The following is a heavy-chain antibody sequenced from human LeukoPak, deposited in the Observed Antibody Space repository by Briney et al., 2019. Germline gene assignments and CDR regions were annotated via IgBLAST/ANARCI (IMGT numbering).Heavy chain of an antibody. J-gene: IGHJ4*02. CDR1: GFTFSSYA. Sequence: HPGGSLRLSCAASGFTFSSYAMHWVRQAPGKGLEWVAVISYDGSNKYYADSVKGRFTISRDNSKNTLYLQMNSLRAEDTAVYYCASQITYYYGSGPRRAFDYWGQGTLVTVSS. D-gene: IGHD3-10*01. CDR2: ISYDGSNK. CDR3: ASQITYYYGSGPRRAFDY. V-gene: IGHV3-30-3*01.